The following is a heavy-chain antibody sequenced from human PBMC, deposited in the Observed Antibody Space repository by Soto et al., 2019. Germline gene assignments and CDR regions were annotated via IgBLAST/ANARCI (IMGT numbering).Heavy chain of an antibody. Sequence: PGGSLRLSCVASGFTFSSHGMHWVRQAPGKGLEWVAGMWYEGGKKYYADSVKGRFTISRANSENTLYLRMNSLKADDTAVYYCAKGRYSYGPLDYWGQGTLVTVSS. V-gene: IGHV3-33*06. CDR1: GFTFSSHG. D-gene: IGHD5-18*01. CDR2: MWYEGGKK. J-gene: IGHJ4*02. CDR3: AKGRYSYGPLDY.